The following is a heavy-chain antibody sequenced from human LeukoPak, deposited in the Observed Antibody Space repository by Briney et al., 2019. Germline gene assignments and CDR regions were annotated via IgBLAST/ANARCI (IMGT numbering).Heavy chain of an antibody. J-gene: IGHJ4*02. CDR2: ISAYNGNT. CDR1: GYTFTNYG. V-gene: IGHV1-18*01. CDR3: ARDLRAAAGPNEPHNFDY. Sequence: GASVKVSCKASGYTFTNYGIIWARQAPGQGLEWMGWISAYNGNTNYAQKLQGRVTMTTDTSTSTAYMELRSLRSDDTAVYYCARDLRAAAGPNEPHNFDYWGQGTLVTVSS. D-gene: IGHD6-13*01.